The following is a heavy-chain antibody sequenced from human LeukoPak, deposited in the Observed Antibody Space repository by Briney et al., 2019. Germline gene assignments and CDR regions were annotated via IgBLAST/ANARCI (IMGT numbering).Heavy chain of an antibody. CDR1: GFPFSDYY. Sequence: GGSLRLSFAASGFPFSDYYMSWIRPASGKGPEWVSYISSSGSTIYYADSVKGRFTISRDNAKNSLYLQMNSLRAEDTAVYYCARDLAGRFLEGNNWFDPWGQGTLVTVSS. CDR3: ARDLAGRFLEGNNWFDP. CDR2: ISSSGSTI. V-gene: IGHV3-11*01. D-gene: IGHD3-3*01. J-gene: IGHJ5*02.